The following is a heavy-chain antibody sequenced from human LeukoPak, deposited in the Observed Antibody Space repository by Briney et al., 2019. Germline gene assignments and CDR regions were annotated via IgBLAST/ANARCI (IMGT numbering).Heavy chain of an antibody. Sequence: GGSLRLSCAASGFTVSSNYMSWVRQAPGKGLEWVSVIYSGGSTYYADSVKGRFTISRDNSKNTLYLQMNSLRAEDTAVYYCARGSTYYDSSGQVPFDYWGQGTLVTVSS. V-gene: IGHV3-53*01. CDR2: IYSGGST. D-gene: IGHD3-22*01. CDR3: ARGSTYYDSSGQVPFDY. J-gene: IGHJ4*02. CDR1: GFTVSSNY.